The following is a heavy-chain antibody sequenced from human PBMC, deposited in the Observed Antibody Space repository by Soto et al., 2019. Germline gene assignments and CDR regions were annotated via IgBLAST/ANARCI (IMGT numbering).Heavy chain of an antibody. V-gene: IGHV3-33*01. CDR3: ATGLPYYDFWSGYSNAEYSQH. D-gene: IGHD3-3*01. CDR2: IWYDGSNK. J-gene: IGHJ1*01. Sequence: QVQLVESGGGVVQPGRSLRLSCAASGFTFSSYGMHWVRQAPGKGLEWVAVIWYDGSNKYYADSVKGRFTISRDNSKNTLYLQMNRLRAEDTAVYYCATGLPYYDFWSGYSNAEYSQHWGQGTLVTVSS. CDR1: GFTFSSYG.